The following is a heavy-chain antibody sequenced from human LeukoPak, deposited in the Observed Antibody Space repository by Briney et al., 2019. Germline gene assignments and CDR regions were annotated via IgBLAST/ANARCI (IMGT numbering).Heavy chain of an antibody. J-gene: IGHJ4*02. CDR3: ARSGAIRRDYFDY. CDR2: ISSSSSTI. CDR1: GFSFSDYW. V-gene: IGHV3-48*04. D-gene: IGHD1-14*01. Sequence: GGSLRLSCAASGFSFSDYWMSWVRQAPGKGLEWVSYISSSSSTIYYADSVKGRFTISRDNAKNSLYLQMNSQRAEDTAVYYCARSGAIRRDYFDYWGQGTLVTVSS.